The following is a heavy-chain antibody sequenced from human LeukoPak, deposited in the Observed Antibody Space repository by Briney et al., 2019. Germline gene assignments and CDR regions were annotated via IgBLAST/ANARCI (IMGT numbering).Heavy chain of an antibody. CDR2: ISGSGGTT. CDR3: AKRDDSSGWFDWFDP. CDR1: GFTFSSYG. D-gene: IGHD6-19*01. V-gene: IGHV3-23*01. Sequence: GGSLRLSCVASGFTFSSYGMSWVRQAPGKGLEWVSGISGSGGTTYYAGSVKGRLTISRDNSKNMLYLQMNSLRAEDTAVYYCAKRDDSSGWFDWFDPWGQGTLVTVSS. J-gene: IGHJ5*02.